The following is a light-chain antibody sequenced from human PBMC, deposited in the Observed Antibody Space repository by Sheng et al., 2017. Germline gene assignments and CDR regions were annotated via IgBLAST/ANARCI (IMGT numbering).Light chain of an antibody. Sequence: EIVLTQSPATLSLSPGDTATLSCRASQTVNSYLAWYQQKAGQAPRLLIYDASNRASGIPVRFSGSGSGTDFTLTISSLEPEDFAVYYCQQRFTWPPGITFGGGTKVEIK. V-gene: IGKV3-11*01. CDR2: DAS. CDR1: QTVNSY. CDR3: QQRFTWPPGIT. J-gene: IGKJ4*01.